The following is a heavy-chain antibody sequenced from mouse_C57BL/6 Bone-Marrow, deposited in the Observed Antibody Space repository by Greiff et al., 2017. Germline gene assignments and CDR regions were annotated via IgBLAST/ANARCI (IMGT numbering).Heavy chain of an antibody. CDR1: GFNIKDDY. J-gene: IGHJ2*01. CDR2: IDPENGDT. Sequence: VQLKESGAELVRPGASVKLSCTASGFNIKDDYMHWVKQRPEQGLEWIGWIDPENGDTEYASKFQGKATITADTSSNTAYLQLSSLTSEDTAVYYCTPSYYGSDYWGQGTTLTVSS. CDR3: TPSYYGSDY. V-gene: IGHV14-4*01. D-gene: IGHD1-1*01.